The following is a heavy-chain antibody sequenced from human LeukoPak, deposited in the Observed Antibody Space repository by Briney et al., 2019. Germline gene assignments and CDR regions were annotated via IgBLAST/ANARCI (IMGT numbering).Heavy chain of an antibody. CDR3: ASLGEFYFDY. Sequence: SETLSLTCAVYGGSFSAYYWTWLRQPPGKGLEWIGEISHSGSTNYNPSLKSRVTISVDMSKNQFSLKLSSVTAADTAVYYCASLGEFYFDYWGQGTLVTVSS. CDR1: GGSFSAYY. J-gene: IGHJ4*02. D-gene: IGHD3-10*01. V-gene: IGHV4-34*01. CDR2: ISHSGST.